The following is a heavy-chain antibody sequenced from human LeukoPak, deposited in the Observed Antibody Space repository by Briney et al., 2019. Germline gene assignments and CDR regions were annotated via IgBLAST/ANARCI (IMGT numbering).Heavy chain of an antibody. D-gene: IGHD3-16*01. CDR2: INHSGST. CDR3: AMGDRGDNTLFDY. Sequence: SETLSLTCAVYGGSFSGYYWSWIRQPPGKGLEWIGEINHSGSTNYNPSLKSRVTISVDTSKNQFSLKLSSVTAADTAVYYCAMGDRGDNTLFDYWGQGTLVTVSS. V-gene: IGHV4-34*01. CDR1: GGSFSGYY. J-gene: IGHJ4*02.